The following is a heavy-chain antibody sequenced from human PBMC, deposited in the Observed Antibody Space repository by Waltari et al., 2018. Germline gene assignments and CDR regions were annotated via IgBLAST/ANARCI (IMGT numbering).Heavy chain of an antibody. Sequence: QVQLVQSGAEVKKPGASVKVSCTASGYTFTSYDINWVRQAPGQGLEWMGGMNPNSGNTGYAQKFQGRVTMTRNTSISTAYMELSSLRSEDTAVYYCARGVGRRALAVAGPIDYWGQGTLVTVSS. V-gene: IGHV1-8*01. J-gene: IGHJ4*02. CDR3: ARGVGRRALAVAGPIDY. CDR1: GYTFTSYD. D-gene: IGHD6-19*01. CDR2: MNPNSGNT.